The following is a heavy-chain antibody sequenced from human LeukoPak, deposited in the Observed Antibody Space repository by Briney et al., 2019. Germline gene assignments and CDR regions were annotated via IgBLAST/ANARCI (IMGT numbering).Heavy chain of an antibody. V-gene: IGHV3-66*01. CDR1: GFTFSSYA. Sequence: PGGSLRLSCAASGFTFSSYAMCWVRQAPGKGLEWVSVIYSGGSTYYADSVKGRFTISRDNSKNTLYLQMNSLRAEDTAVYYCARVRYFDWRNFDYWGQGTLVTVSS. J-gene: IGHJ4*02. CDR3: ARVRYFDWRNFDY. D-gene: IGHD3-9*01. CDR2: IYSGGST.